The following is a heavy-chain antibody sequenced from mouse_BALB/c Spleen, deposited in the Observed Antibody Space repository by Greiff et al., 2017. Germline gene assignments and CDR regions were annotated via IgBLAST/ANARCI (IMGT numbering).Heavy chain of an antibody. D-gene: IGHD2-14*01. V-gene: IGHV2-9*02. Sequence: VKLMESGPGLVAPSQSLSITCTVSGFSLSSSGVHWVRQPPGKGLEWLGVIWAGGSTNYNSALMSRLSISKDNSKSQVFLKMNSLQTDDTAMYYCARDAAYYRYDYYFDYWGQGTTLTVSS. CDR3: ARDAAYYRYDYYFDY. J-gene: IGHJ2*01. CDR1: GFSLSSSG. CDR2: IWAGGST.